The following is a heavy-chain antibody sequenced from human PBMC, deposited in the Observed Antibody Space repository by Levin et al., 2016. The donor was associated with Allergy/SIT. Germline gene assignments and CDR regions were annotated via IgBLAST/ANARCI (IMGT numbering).Heavy chain of an antibody. CDR3: ARDDSGGLPPNVFDI. CDR2: INPNSGDT. D-gene: IGHD2-15*01. J-gene: IGHJ3*02. V-gene: IGHV1-2*02. Sequence: ASVKVSCKASGYTFTGYYMHWVRQAPGQGLDWMGWINPNSGDTNYARNFQGRVTMTRDTSINTASMELSGLRSDDTAVYFCARDDSGGLPPNVFDIWGQGTMVTVSS. CDR1: GYTFTGYY.